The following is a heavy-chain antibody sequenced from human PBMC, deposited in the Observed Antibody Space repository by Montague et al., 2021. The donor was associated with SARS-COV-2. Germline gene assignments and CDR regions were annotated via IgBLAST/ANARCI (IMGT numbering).Heavy chain of an antibody. V-gene: IGHV3-48*03. D-gene: IGHD2-8*01. CDR3: AREDFNGNPVFDF. CDR2: IDGAGGST. J-gene: IGHJ4*02. CDR1: GFAFTQYE. Sequence: SLRLSCAASGFAFTQYETNWVRQAPGKGLEWVSYIDGAGGSTYYADSVRGRFTTSRDNAGNSVHLQMNSLRAEDTAVYYCAREDFNGNPVFDFWGQGSLVIVSS.